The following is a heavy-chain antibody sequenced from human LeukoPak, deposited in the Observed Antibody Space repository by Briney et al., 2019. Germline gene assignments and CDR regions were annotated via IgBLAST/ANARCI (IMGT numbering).Heavy chain of an antibody. J-gene: IGHJ4*02. CDR3: ASRAGGWFDY. Sequence: SETLSLTCTVPGGSVSSSSYHWGWIRQPPGKGLEWIGSIDYSGSTYYNPSLKNRVTISVDTSKNQFSLKLSSVSAADTAEYYCASRAGGWFDYWGQGTLVTVSS. CDR1: GGSVSSSSYH. V-gene: IGHV4-39*01. D-gene: IGHD2-15*01. CDR2: IDYSGST.